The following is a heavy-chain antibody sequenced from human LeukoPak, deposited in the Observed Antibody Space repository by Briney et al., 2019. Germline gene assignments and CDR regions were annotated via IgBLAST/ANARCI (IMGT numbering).Heavy chain of an antibody. Sequence: GGSLRLSCAASGFTFSSYSMSWVRQAPGKGLEWVSPITTSSTYISYADSVKGRFTISRDNAKNSLYLQMNSLRAEDTAVYYCARGEYSSGWFDYWGQGTLVTVSS. CDR1: GFTFSSYS. J-gene: IGHJ4*02. CDR2: ITTSSTYI. CDR3: ARGEYSSGWFDY. D-gene: IGHD6-19*01. V-gene: IGHV3-21*01.